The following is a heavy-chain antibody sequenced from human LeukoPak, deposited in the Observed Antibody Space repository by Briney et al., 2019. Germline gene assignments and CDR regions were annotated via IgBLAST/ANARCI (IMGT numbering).Heavy chain of an antibody. Sequence: PGGSLRLSCAASGFTFSSYAMNWVRQAPGKGLEWVSTVSGSGGSTNHADSVKGRFTISRDNSKNTLYLQMNSLRAEDTAVYYCAKDPADYSSGWYYFDSWGQGTLVTVSS. V-gene: IGHV3-23*01. CDR2: VSGSGGST. CDR1: GFTFSSYA. D-gene: IGHD6-19*01. CDR3: AKDPADYSSGWYYFDS. J-gene: IGHJ4*02.